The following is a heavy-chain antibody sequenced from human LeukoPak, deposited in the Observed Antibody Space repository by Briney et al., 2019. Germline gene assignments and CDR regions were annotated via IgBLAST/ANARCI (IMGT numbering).Heavy chain of an antibody. V-gene: IGHV3-21*01. CDR3: ARDLRDYYDSSGWDNWFDP. CDR1: GFTFSSYE. Sequence: PGGSLRLSCAASGFTFSSYEMNWVRQAPGKGLEWVSSISSSSSYIYYADSVKGRFTISRDNAKNSLYLQMNSLRAEDTAVYYCARDLRDYYDSSGWDNWFDPWGQGTLVTVSS. CDR2: ISSSSSYI. J-gene: IGHJ5*02. D-gene: IGHD3-22*01.